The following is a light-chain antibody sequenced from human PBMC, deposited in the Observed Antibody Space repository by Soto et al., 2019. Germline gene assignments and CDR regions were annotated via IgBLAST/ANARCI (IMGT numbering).Light chain of an antibody. J-gene: IGLJ2*01. CDR2: TNN. CDR1: GSNIGSHY. CDR3: AVWDDSLTGVV. Sequence: QSVVTQPPSASGTPGQTVTISCSGSGSNIGSHYVYWYQQLPGTAPKLLIYTNNQRPSGVSDRFSGSKSGTSASASLAISGLRSEDEADYYCAVWDDSLTGVVFGGGTKLTVL. V-gene: IGLV1-47*01.